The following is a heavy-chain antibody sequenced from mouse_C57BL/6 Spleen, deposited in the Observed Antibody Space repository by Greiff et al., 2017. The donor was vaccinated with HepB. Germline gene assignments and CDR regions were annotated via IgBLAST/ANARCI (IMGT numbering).Heavy chain of an antibody. CDR2: IWRGGST. D-gene: IGHD1-1*01. V-gene: IGHV2-5*01. Sequence: VKLQESGPGLVQPSQSLSITCTVSGFSFTSYGVHWVRQSPGKGLEWLGVIWRGGSTDYNAAFMSRLSITKDNSKSQVFFKMNSLQADDTAIYYCAKGYYYGSSPHAMDYWGQGTSVTVSS. CDR3: AKGYYYGSSPHAMDY. CDR1: GFSFTSYG. J-gene: IGHJ4*01.